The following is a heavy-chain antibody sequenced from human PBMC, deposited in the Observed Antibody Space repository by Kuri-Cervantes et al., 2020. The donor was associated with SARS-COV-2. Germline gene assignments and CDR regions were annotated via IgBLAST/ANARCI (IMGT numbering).Heavy chain of an antibody. CDR1: GFTFSSYW. V-gene: IGHV3-7*01. J-gene: IGHJ4*02. CDR3: ARGGKLYCSGGSCWIY. D-gene: IGHD2-15*01. CDR2: IKQDGSEK. Sequence: GGSLRLSCAASGFTFSSYWMSWVRQAPGKGLEWVANIKQDGSEKYYVDSVKGRFTISRDNAKNTLSLQMNSLRAEDTAVYYCARGGKLYCSGGSCWIYWGQGTLVTVSS.